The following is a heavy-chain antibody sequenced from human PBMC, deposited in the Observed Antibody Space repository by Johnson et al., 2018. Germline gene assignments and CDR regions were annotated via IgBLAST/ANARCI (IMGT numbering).Heavy chain of an antibody. CDR1: GFIFSNNA. Sequence: VQLQESGGGVVQPGRSLRLSCVASGFIFSNNAMHWVRQAPGKGLEWVAVISYDGSNKYYADSVKGRFTISRDNSKNTLYLQMNSLRAEDTAVYYCARGPFHSSLTHGMDVWGQGTTVTVSS. J-gene: IGHJ6*02. CDR2: ISYDGSNK. V-gene: IGHV3-30*04. D-gene: IGHD6-13*01. CDR3: ARGPFHSSLTHGMDV.